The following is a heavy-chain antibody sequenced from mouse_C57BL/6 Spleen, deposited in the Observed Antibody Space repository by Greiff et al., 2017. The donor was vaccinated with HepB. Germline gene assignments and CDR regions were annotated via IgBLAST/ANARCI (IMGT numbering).Heavy chain of an antibody. V-gene: IGHV1-82*01. CDR3: ARGGGTHFDY. J-gene: IGHJ2*01. CDR1: GYAFSSSW. Sequence: VQLQQSGPELVKPGASVKISCKASGYAFSSSWMNWVKQRPGKGLEWIGRIYPGDGDTNYNGKFKGKATLTADKSSSTAYMQLSSLTSEDSAVYCCARGGGTHFDYWGQGTTLTVSS. CDR2: IYPGDGDT. D-gene: IGHD4-1*01.